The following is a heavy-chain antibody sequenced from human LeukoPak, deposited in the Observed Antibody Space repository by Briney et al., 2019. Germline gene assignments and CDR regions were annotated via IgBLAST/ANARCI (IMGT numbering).Heavy chain of an antibody. CDR2: IYYGGST. CDR1: GGSISSSSYY. D-gene: IGHD2-2*01. V-gene: IGHV4-39*07. Sequence: SETLSLTCTVSGGSISSSSYYWGWIRQPPGKGLEWIGSIYYGGSTNYNTSLKSRVTISVDKSKNQISLNLNSVTAADTAVYYCARGSRYCSSTSCYADFDYWGQGTLVTVSS. J-gene: IGHJ4*02. CDR3: ARGSRYCSSTSCYADFDY.